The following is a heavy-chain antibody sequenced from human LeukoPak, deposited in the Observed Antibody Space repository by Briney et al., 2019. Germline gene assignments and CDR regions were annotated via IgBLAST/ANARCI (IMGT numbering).Heavy chain of an antibody. V-gene: IGHV3-64D*06. Sequence: GGSLRLSCSASGFTFSSYAMHWVRQAPGKGLEYVSGISTNGDNTYYADSVKGRFSISRDNSKNTLYLQMSSLRAEDTAAYSRVKDSAKRGYSGYAHGDYWGQGTLVTVSS. CDR1: GFTFSSYA. CDR3: VKDSAKRGYSGYAHGDY. CDR2: ISTNGDNT. D-gene: IGHD5-12*01. J-gene: IGHJ4*02.